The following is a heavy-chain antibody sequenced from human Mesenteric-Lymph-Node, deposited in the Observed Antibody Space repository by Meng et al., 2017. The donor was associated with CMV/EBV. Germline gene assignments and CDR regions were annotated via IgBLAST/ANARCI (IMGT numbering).Heavy chain of an antibody. CDR2: INKDGSEK. J-gene: IGHJ5*02. CDR1: GFTFSSYW. CDR3: VRDLDIVVGITPRVTA. D-gene: IGHD2-15*01. Sequence: GESLKISCAASGFTFSSYWMTWVRQAPGKGLEWVANINKDGSEKAYVDSVKGRFTISRDNAKNSLFLQMNSLRVEDTAVYYCVRDLDIVVGITPRVTAWGQGTLVTVSS. V-gene: IGHV3-7*03.